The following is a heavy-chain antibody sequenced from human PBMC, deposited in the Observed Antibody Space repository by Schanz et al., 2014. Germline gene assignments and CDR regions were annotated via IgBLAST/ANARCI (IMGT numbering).Heavy chain of an antibody. CDR3: ARVHSATYHYNSPGAFDI. CDR1: GYSFTTYG. V-gene: IGHV1-18*01. D-gene: IGHD3-10*01. CDR2: INAHTGNT. Sequence: QVQMVQSGAEVKKPGASVKVSCKASGYSFTTYGLNWVRQAPGQGPELMGWINAHTGNTQYAQKFQGRVNMTRDTVTTTVHLELTRLRTDDTAIYYCARVHSATYHYNSPGAFDIWGQGTRVTVSS. J-gene: IGHJ3*02.